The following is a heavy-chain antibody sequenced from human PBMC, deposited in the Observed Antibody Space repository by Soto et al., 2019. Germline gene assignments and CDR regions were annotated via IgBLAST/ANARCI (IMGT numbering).Heavy chain of an antibody. CDR1: GGTFSSYA. D-gene: IGHD6-19*01. CDR3: ARTYSSGWYWFDP. V-gene: IGHV1-69*13. J-gene: IGHJ5*02. Sequence: SVKVSCKASGGTFSSYAISWVRQAPGQGLEWMGGIIPIFGTANYAQKFQGRVTITADASTSTAYMELRSLRSDDTAVYYCARTYSSGWYWFDPWGQGTLVTVSS. CDR2: IIPIFGTA.